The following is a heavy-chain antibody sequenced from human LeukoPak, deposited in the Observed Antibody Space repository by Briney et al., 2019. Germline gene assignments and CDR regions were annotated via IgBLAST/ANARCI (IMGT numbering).Heavy chain of an antibody. CDR3: ARGDYGDYGGWFDP. CDR1: GFTFSSYA. Sequence: GSLRLSCAASGFTFSSYAMSWVRQAPGKGLEWVSIISGSGGSTYYADSVKGRFTISRDNSKNTLYLQMNSLRAEDTAVYYCARGDYGDYGGWFDPWGQGTLVTVSS. J-gene: IGHJ5*02. V-gene: IGHV3-23*01. D-gene: IGHD4-17*01. CDR2: ISGSGGST.